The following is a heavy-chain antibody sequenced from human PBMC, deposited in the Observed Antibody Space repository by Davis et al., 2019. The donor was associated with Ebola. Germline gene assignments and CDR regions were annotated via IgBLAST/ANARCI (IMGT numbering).Heavy chain of an antibody. Sequence: GESLKISCVASGFTYSHYYMSWIRQAPGKGLEWVSYISSSSSYTNYADSVKGRFTISRDNAKNTLYLQMNSLRAEDTAVYFCARDQGYGGEGMDVWGQGTTVTVSS. V-gene: IGHV3-11*06. CDR1: GFTYSHYY. J-gene: IGHJ6*02. D-gene: IGHD4-23*01. CDR2: ISSSSSYT. CDR3: ARDQGYGGEGMDV.